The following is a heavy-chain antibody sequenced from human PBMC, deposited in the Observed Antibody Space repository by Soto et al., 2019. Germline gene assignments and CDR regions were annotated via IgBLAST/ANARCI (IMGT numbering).Heavy chain of an antibody. CDR2: ISAYNGNT. CDR1: GYTFTSYG. V-gene: IGHV1-18*01. Sequence: ASVKVSCKASGYTFTSYGISWVRQAPGQGLEWMGWISAYNGNTNYAQKLQGRVTMTTDTSTSTDNMELRSLRSDDTAVYYCARFIAARPGPCYWFDPWGQGTLVTVSS. J-gene: IGHJ5*02. D-gene: IGHD6-6*01. CDR3: ARFIAARPGPCYWFDP.